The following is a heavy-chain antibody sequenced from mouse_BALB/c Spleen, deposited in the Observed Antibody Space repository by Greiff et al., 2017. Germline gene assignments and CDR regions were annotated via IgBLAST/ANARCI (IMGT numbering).Heavy chain of an antibody. V-gene: IGHV2-9*02. CDR3: ARDEDYPTYYFDY. Sequence: QVQLQQSGPGLVAPSQSLSITCTVSGFSLTSYGVHWVRQPPGKGLEWLGVIWAGGSTNYNSALMSRLSISKDNSKSQVFLKMNSLQTDDTAMYYCARDEDYPTYYFDYWGQGTTLTVSS. J-gene: IGHJ2*01. CDR2: IWAGGST. CDR1: GFSLTSYG. D-gene: IGHD5-5*01.